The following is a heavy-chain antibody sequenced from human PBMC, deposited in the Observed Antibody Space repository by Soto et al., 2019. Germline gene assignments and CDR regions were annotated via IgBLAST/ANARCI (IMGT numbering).Heavy chain of an antibody. J-gene: IGHJ6*02. V-gene: IGHV4-39*01. Sequence: SETLSLTCTVSGGSISSSSYYWGWIRQPPGKGLEWIGSIYYSGSTYYNPSLKSRVTISVDTSKNQFSLKLSSVTAADTAVYYCAGFYSGSPLNLDVWGQGTTVTVSS. CDR3: AGFYSGSPLNLDV. CDR1: GGSISSSSYY. CDR2: IYYSGST. D-gene: IGHD1-26*01.